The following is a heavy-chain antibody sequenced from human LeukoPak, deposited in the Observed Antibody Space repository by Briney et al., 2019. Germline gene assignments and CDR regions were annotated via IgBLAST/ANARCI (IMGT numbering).Heavy chain of an antibody. V-gene: IGHV4-4*07. D-gene: IGHD3-10*01. J-gene: IGHJ6*03. CDR2: IYTSGST. Sequence: SETLSLTCTVSGGSISSYYCSWIRQPAGKGLEWIGRIYTSGSTNYNPSLKSRVTMSVDTSKNQFSLKLSSVTAADTAVYYCARSPLFRYYYGSGSYYYYMDVWGKGTTVTISS. CDR3: ARSPLFRYYYGSGSYYYYMDV. CDR1: GGSISSYY.